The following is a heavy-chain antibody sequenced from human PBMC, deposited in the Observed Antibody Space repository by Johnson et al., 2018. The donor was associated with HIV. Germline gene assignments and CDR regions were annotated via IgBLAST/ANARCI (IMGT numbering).Heavy chain of an antibody. CDR2: ISGSGGST. J-gene: IGHJ3*02. D-gene: IGHD3-16*01. CDR3: AREGGGVNAFDI. V-gene: IGHV3-NL1*01. CDR1: GFTFSSYG. Sequence: QVLLVESGGGVVQPGRSLRLSCAASGFTFSSYGMHWVRQAPGKGLEWVSAISGSGGSTYYADSVKGRFTISRDNSKNTMYMQMNSLRAEDMAVYYCAREGGGVNAFDIWGQGEMVTVSS.